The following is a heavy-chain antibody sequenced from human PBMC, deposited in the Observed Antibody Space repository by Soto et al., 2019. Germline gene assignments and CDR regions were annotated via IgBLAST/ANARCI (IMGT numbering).Heavy chain of an antibody. Sequence: LSLTCTVSGGSISSYYWSWIRQPPGKGLEWIGYIYYSGSTNYNPSLKSRVTISVDTSKNQFSLKLSSVTAADTAVYYCARLYCSSTSCYFDYWGQGTLVTVSS. D-gene: IGHD2-2*01. CDR2: IYYSGST. CDR1: GGSISSYY. CDR3: ARLYCSSTSCYFDY. V-gene: IGHV4-59*08. J-gene: IGHJ4*02.